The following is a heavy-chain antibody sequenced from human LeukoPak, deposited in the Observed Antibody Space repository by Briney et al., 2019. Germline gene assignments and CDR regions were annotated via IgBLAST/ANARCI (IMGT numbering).Heavy chain of an antibody. CDR1: GFTFSSYG. Sequence: PGGSLRLSCAASGFTFSSYGMHWVRQAPGKGLEWVAVIWYDGSNKYYADSVKGRFTISRDNSKNTLYLQMNSLRAEDTAVYYCAKDRHYGAYFDYWGQGTLVTVSS. D-gene: IGHD4-17*01. V-gene: IGHV3-33*06. CDR3: AKDRHYGAYFDY. CDR2: IWYDGSNK. J-gene: IGHJ4*02.